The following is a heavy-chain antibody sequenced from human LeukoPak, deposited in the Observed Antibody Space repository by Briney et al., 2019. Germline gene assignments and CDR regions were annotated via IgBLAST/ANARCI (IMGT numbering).Heavy chain of an antibody. D-gene: IGHD4-17*01. V-gene: IGHV3-30*04. Sequence: GGSLRLSCAASGFTFSSYAMHWVRQAPGKGLEWVAVISYDGSNKYYADSVKGRFTISRDNSKNTLYLQMNSLRAEDTAVYYCARGSDGDYYYYYYMDVWGKGTTVTVSS. CDR2: ISYDGSNK. CDR1: GFTFSSYA. J-gene: IGHJ6*03. CDR3: ARGSDGDYYYYYYMDV.